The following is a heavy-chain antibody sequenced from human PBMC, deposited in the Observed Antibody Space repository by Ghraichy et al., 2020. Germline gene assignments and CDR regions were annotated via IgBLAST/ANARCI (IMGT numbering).Heavy chain of an antibody. CDR3: ARVAIFGVGDGMDV. V-gene: IGHV1-8*01. CDR1: GYTFTSYD. Sequence: KVSCKASGYTFTSYDINWVRQATGQGLEWMGWMNPNSGNTGYAQKFQGRVTMTRNTSISTAYMELSSLRSEDTAVYYCARVAIFGVGDGMDVWGQGTTVTVSS. J-gene: IGHJ6*02. CDR2: MNPNSGNT. D-gene: IGHD3-3*01.